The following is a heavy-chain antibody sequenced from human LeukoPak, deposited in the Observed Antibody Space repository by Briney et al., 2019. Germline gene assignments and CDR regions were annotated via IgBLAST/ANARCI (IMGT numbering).Heavy chain of an antibody. Sequence: GGSLRLSCAASGFTFSSYSMNWVRQAPGKGLEGVSSISSNSSHIYYADTVKRRFTIPRHNAKNSLYVQMNTLRAEDRAVYYCARAPLVDTALANYWGQGTLVTVSS. CDR1: GFTFSSYS. CDR3: ARAPLVDTALANY. J-gene: IGHJ4*02. D-gene: IGHD5-18*01. CDR2: ISSNSSHI. V-gene: IGHV3-21*01.